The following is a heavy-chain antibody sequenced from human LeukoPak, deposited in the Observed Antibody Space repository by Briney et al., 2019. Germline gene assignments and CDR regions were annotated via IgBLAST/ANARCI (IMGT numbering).Heavy chain of an antibody. Sequence: GGSLRLSCAGSEFTFSNYAMHWVRQAPGKGLEWVSAISGTGGNTYYADSVKGRFTISRDNSRNTLYLQMNSLRAEDTAVYYCARDRATAMFDYWAQGTLVTVSS. CDR1: EFTFSNYA. J-gene: IGHJ4*02. V-gene: IGHV3-23*01. D-gene: IGHD5-18*01. CDR3: ARDRATAMFDY. CDR2: ISGTGGNT.